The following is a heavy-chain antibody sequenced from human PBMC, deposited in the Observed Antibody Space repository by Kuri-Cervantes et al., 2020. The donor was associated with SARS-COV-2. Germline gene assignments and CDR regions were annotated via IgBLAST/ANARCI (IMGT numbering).Heavy chain of an antibody. CDR2: ISGSGGST. D-gene: IGHD3-22*01. Sequence: GGSPRLSCAASGFTFSSYAMSWVRQAPGKGLEWVSAISGSGGSTYYADSVKGRFTISRDNSKNTLYLQMNSLRAEDTAVYYCAKDPRGVVVITTLFDYWGQGTLVTVSS. CDR3: AKDPRGVVVITTLFDY. V-gene: IGHV3-23*01. J-gene: IGHJ4*02. CDR1: GFTFSSYA.